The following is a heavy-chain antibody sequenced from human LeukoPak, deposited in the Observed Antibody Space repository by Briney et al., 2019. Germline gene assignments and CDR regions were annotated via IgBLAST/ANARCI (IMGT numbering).Heavy chain of an antibody. V-gene: IGHV4-31*03. CDR1: GGSISSGGYY. Sequence: SQTLSLTCTVSGGSISSGGYYWSWIRQHPGKGLEWIGYIYYSRSTYYNPSLKSRVTISVDTSKNQFSLKLSSVTAANTAVYYCARRVAAARAFDIWGQGTMVTVSS. CDR2: IYYSRST. J-gene: IGHJ3*02. D-gene: IGHD6-13*01. CDR3: ARRVAAARAFDI.